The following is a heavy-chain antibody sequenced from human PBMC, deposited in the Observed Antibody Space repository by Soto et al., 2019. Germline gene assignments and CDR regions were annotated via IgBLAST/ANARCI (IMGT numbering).Heavy chain of an antibody. V-gene: IGHV3-33*01. Sequence: QVQLVESGGGVVQPGRSLRLSCAASGFTFSSYGMHWVRQAPGKGLEWVAVIWYDGSNKYYADSVKGRFTISRDNSKNTLYLQMNSLRAEDTAVYYCARDAVGYYYDSSGTTSYYYGMDVWSQGTTVTVSS. D-gene: IGHD3-22*01. CDR1: GFTFSSYG. CDR3: ARDAVGYYYDSSGTTSYYYGMDV. CDR2: IWYDGSNK. J-gene: IGHJ6*02.